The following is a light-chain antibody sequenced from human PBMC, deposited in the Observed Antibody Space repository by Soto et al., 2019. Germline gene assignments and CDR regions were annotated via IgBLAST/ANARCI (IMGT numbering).Light chain of an antibody. J-gene: IGLJ1*01. CDR3: AAWDDSLNGFV. V-gene: IGLV1-44*01. CDR2: TNN. CDR1: SSNIGSNT. Sequence: QSVLTQPPSASGTPGQRVTISCSGGSSNIGSNTANWYQQLPGTAPKVLIYTNNQRPSGVPDRFSGSKSGTSASLAISGLQSGDEADYYCAAWDDSLNGFVFGPGTKVTVL.